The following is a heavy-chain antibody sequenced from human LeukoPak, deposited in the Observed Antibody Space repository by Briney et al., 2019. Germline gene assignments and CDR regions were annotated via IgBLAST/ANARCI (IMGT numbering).Heavy chain of an antibody. CDR1: GFTFSSYS. D-gene: IGHD2-15*01. Sequence: PGGSLRLSCAASGFTFSSYSMSWVRQAPGKGLEWVSSISRSSSYIYYADSVKGRFTISRDNAKNSLYLQMNSLRAEDTAVYYCARDGRGYSWDYWGQGTLVTVSS. CDR3: ARDGRGYSWDY. J-gene: IGHJ4*02. V-gene: IGHV3-21*06. CDR2: ISRSSSYI.